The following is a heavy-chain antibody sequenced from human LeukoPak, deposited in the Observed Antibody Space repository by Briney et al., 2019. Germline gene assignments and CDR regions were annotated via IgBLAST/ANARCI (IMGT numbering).Heavy chain of an antibody. CDR1: GGSFSGYY. V-gene: IGHV4-34*01. J-gene: IGHJ4*02. CDR2: INHSGST. CDR3: ARDGTMVRGVFNY. D-gene: IGHD3-10*01. Sequence: SETLSLTCAVYGGSFSGYYWSWIRQPPGKGLEWIREINHSGSTNYNPSLKSRVTISVDTSKNQFSLKLSSVTATDTAVYYCARDGTMVRGVFNYWGQGTLVTVSS.